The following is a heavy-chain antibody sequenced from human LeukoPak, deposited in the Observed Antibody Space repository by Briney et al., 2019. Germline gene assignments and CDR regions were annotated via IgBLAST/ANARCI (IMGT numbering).Heavy chain of an antibody. Sequence: GGSLRLSCAASGFTFSSYGMHWVRQAPGKGLGWVAFIRYDGSNKYYADSVKGRFTISRDNSKNTLYLQMNSLRAEDTAVYYCAKEPDTLTYNWGQGTLVTVSS. V-gene: IGHV3-30*02. CDR1: GFTFSSYG. CDR2: IRYDGSNK. D-gene: IGHD3-16*01. CDR3: AKEPDTLTYN. J-gene: IGHJ4*02.